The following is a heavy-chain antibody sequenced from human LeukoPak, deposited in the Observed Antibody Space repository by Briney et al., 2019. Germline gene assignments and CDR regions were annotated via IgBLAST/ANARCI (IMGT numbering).Heavy chain of an antibody. V-gene: IGHV3-30*02. D-gene: IGHD4-17*01. CDR2: ILSDGSKE. CDR3: AKDAAYGDYGYYYMDV. J-gene: IGHJ6*03. CDR1: GFTFSSYG. Sequence: GGSLRLSCAASGFTFSSYGMHWVRQAPGKGLEWVAVILSDGSKEFYTDSVKGRFTISRDNSKNTLYLQMNSLRAEDTAVYYCAKDAAYGDYGYYYMDVWGKGTTVTVSS.